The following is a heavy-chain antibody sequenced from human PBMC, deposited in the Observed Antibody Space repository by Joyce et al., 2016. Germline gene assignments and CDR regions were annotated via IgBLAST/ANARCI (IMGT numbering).Heavy chain of an antibody. CDR2: ISYDGSNK. J-gene: IGHJ5*02. V-gene: IGHV3-30*18. D-gene: IGHD6-13*01. CDR1: GFTFSSYG. CDR3: AKEGPLAAPGHNWFDP. Sequence: QVQLVESGGGVVQPGRSLRLSCAASGFTFSSYGMHWVRQAPGKGLGWVAVISYDGSNKYHADSVKGRFTISRDNSKNTVYLQMNSLRVEDTAVYYCAKEGPLAAPGHNWFDPWGQGTLVTVSS.